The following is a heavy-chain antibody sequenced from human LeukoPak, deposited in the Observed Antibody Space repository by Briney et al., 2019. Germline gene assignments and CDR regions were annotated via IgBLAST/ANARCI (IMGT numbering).Heavy chain of an antibody. CDR1: GFTFSSYA. CDR2: IRGSGGST. D-gene: IGHD3-10*01. CDR3: AKDQAVGGLGSDY. Sequence: GSLRLSCAASGFTFSSYAMSWVRQAPGKGLEWVSAIRGSGGSTYYAESVKGRFTTSRDNSKNTLYLQMNSLRAEDTAVYYCAKDQAVGGLGSDYWGQGTLVTVSS. V-gene: IGHV3-23*01. J-gene: IGHJ4*02.